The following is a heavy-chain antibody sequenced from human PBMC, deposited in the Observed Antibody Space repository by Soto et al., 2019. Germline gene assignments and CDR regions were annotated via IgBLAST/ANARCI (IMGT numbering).Heavy chain of an antibody. CDR2: INPNSGGT. D-gene: IGHD2-15*01. V-gene: IGHV1-2*04. CDR3: AREGFRYCSGGNCYLGSFWYFDL. CDR1: GYTFTGYY. J-gene: IGHJ2*01. Sequence: GASVKVSCKASGYTFTGYYMHWVRQAPGQGLEWMGWINPNSGGTNYAQKFQGWVTMTRDTSISTAYMELSRLRSDDTAVYYCAREGFRYCSGGNCYLGSFWYFDLWGRGTLVTVSS.